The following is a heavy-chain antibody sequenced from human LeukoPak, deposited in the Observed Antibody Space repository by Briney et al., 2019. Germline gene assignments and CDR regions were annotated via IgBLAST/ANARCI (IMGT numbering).Heavy chain of an antibody. CDR3: ARGGWSLDL. Sequence: PSETLSLTCTVSGGSISPYYWSWIRQPPGKGLECIGYIYYSGSTNYSTSLKSRVTISVDTSKNQFSLKLSSVTAADTAVYYCARGGWSLDLWGRGTLVTVSS. CDR2: IYYSGST. CDR1: GGSISPYY. V-gene: IGHV4-59*01. J-gene: IGHJ2*01. D-gene: IGHD3-16*01.